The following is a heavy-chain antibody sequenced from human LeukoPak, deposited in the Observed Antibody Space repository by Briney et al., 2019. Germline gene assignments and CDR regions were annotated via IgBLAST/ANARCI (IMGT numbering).Heavy chain of an antibody. D-gene: IGHD3-3*01. CDR2: IIPIFGTA. CDR3: AGYTIFGVVIPLRAFDI. V-gene: IGHV1-69*05. J-gene: IGHJ3*02. Sequence: GASVKVSCKASGYTFTGYYMHWVRQAPGQGLEWMGGIIPIFGTANYAQKFQGRVTITTDESTSTAYMELSSLRSEDTAVYYCAGYTIFGVVIPLRAFDIWGQGTMVTVSS. CDR1: GYTFTGYY.